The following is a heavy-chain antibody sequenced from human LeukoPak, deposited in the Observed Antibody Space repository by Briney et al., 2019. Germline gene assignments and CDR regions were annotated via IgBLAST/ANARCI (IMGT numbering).Heavy chain of an antibody. J-gene: IGHJ4*02. V-gene: IGHV4-59*12. CDR2: LYDSGST. CDR1: GGSITSYY. Sequence: SETLSLTCTVSGGSITSYYWSWIRQPPGKGLEWIGFLYDSGSTKYNPSLKSRVTISVDTSKNQFSLKLSSVTAADTAVYYCARVFYCSSTSCPLSFFDYWGQGTLVTVSS. D-gene: IGHD2-2*01. CDR3: ARVFYCSSTSCPLSFFDY.